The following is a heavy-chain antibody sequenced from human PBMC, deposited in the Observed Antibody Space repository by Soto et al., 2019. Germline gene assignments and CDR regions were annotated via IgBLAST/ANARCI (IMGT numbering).Heavy chain of an antibody. CDR2: INAGNGNT. Sequence: QVQLVQSGAEEKKPGASVKVSCKASGYTFTSYAMHWVRQAPGQRLEWMGWINAGNGNTKYSQKCHGSVTITRDTTASTAYMELSSLRSEDTAVYYCARSIVVVTALDYWGQGTLVTVSS. CDR1: GYTFTSYA. D-gene: IGHD2-21*02. V-gene: IGHV1-3*05. CDR3: ARSIVVVTALDY. J-gene: IGHJ4*02.